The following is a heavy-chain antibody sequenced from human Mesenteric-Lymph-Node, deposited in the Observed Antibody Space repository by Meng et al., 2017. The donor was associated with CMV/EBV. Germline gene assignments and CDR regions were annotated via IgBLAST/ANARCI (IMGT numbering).Heavy chain of an antibody. V-gene: IGHV4-34*01. J-gene: IGHJ4*02. CDR3: ARVHYDFYSGHTYSTDY. Sequence: GSFSGYFWSWIRQPPGKGLEWIGEINDSGSTNYSPSLKSRATISVDTSKNQFSLILNSVTAADTAVYYCARVHYDFYSGHTYSTDYWGQGTLVTVSS. D-gene: IGHD3-3*01. CDR1: GSFSGYF. CDR2: INDSGST.